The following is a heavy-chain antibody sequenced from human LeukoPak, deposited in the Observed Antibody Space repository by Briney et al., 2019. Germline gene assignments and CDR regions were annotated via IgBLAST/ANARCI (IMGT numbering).Heavy chain of an antibody. V-gene: IGHV3-23*01. CDR2: ISVSGDST. D-gene: IGHD3-22*01. CDR1: GFTFSSYA. J-gene: IGHJ4*02. Sequence: GGPLRLSCAASGFTFSSYAMTWVRQAPGKGLEWVSGISVSGDSTFYADSVKGRFTVSRDNSKNTLYLQMNSLRAEDTAVYYCAKSLFYDSSGQAFDYWGQGTLVTVSS. CDR3: AKSLFYDSSGQAFDY.